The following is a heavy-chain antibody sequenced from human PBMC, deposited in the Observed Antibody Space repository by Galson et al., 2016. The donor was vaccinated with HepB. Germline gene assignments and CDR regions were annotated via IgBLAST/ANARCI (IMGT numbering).Heavy chain of an antibody. J-gene: IGHJ4*02. CDR2: ISSSSTYT. CDR1: GFIFSDYY. D-gene: IGHD4-17*01. CDR3: ARDAVTWGGYYFDY. Sequence: SLRLSCAASGFIFSDYYMSWLRQAPGKGLEWISYISSSSTYTNYADSVKGRFTISRDNLKNSLYLQMNSLRAEDTAVYYCARDAVTWGGYYFDYWGQGTLVTVSS. V-gene: IGHV3-11*06.